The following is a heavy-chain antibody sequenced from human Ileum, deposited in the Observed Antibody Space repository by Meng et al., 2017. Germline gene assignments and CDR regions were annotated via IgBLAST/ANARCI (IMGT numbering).Heavy chain of an antibody. CDR3: AKAAAYNLDI. Sequence: QVQLQTSGPGLVKPAGILSLTCAVSGVSISSAIWWGWVRQPPGKGLEWIGEIFQSGSTNYNPSLKSRVSISVDKSKNHLSLSLSSVTAADTAVYYCAKAAAYNLDIWGQGALVTVSS. CDR1: GVSISSAIW. V-gene: IGHV4-4*02. J-gene: IGHJ4*02. CDR2: IFQSGST. D-gene: IGHD1-14*01.